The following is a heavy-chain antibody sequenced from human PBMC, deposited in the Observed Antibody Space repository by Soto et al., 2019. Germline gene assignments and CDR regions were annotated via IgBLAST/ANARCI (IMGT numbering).Heavy chain of an antibody. V-gene: IGHV1-2*02. CDR3: ARALYSSSSRIYYFDY. Sequence: ASVNVSCKSSGYTFTGYYIRWVRQAPGQGLEWMGWINPNSGGTNYAQKFQGRVTMTRDTSISTAYMELSRLRSDDTAVYYCARALYSSSSRIYYFDYWGQGTLVTVSS. CDR2: INPNSGGT. CDR1: GYTFTGYY. D-gene: IGHD6-6*01. J-gene: IGHJ4*02.